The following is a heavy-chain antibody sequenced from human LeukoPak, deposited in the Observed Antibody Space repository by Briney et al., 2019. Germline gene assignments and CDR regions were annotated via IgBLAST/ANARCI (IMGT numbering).Heavy chain of an antibody. CDR2: ISAGGSAI. V-gene: IGHV3-48*03. D-gene: IGHD6-19*01. Sequence: PGGSLRLSCAASEISFSSYDMSWVRQAPGKGLEWVSFISAGGSAIYYADSVEGRFTISRDNAKSSLYLQMNSLRAEDTALYYCAKTSGWHHDYWGQGTLVTVSS. CDR1: EISFSSYD. J-gene: IGHJ4*02. CDR3: AKTSGWHHDY.